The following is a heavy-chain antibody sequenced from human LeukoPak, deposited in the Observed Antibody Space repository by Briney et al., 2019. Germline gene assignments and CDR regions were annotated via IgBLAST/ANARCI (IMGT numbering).Heavy chain of an antibody. Sequence: SETLSLTCTVSGGSISSSSYYWGWIRQPQGKGLAWIGSIYYSGSTYYNPSLRSRVTISVDTSKNQFSLKLSSVTAADTAVYYCARRHYYYSSGYYYYWGQGTLVTVSS. V-gene: IGHV4-39*01. CDR1: GGSISSSSYY. CDR2: IYYSGST. J-gene: IGHJ4*02. D-gene: IGHD3-22*01. CDR3: ARRHYYYSSGYYYY.